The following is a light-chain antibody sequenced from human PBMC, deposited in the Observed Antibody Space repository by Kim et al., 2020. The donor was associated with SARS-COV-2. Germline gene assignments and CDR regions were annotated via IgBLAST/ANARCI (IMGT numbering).Light chain of an antibody. CDR2: DAA. Sequence: SSAPVERAAPLCRSSQRVSSYLARCQQKPGQDPRLLIYDAANRATGIPARFSGGGSWTDFTLTISSLEPEDFAVYYCQQRNNWPLTFGEGTKLEI. J-gene: IGKJ2*01. V-gene: IGKV3-11*01. CDR3: QQRNNWPLT. CDR1: QRVSSY.